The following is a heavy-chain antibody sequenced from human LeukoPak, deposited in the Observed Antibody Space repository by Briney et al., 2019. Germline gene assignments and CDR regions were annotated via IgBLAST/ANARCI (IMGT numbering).Heavy chain of an antibody. J-gene: IGHJ3*02. D-gene: IGHD2-21*02. CDR1: GFTFSSYS. V-gene: IGHV3-21*01. CDR2: ISSSSSYI. CDR3: AREPPIVCGGDCYSWADDAFDI. Sequence: GSLRLSCAASGFTFSSYSMNWVRQAPGKGLEWVSSISSSSSYIYYADSVKGRFTISRDNAKNSLYLQMNSLRAEDTAVYYCAREPPIVCGGDCYSWADDAFDIWGQGTMVTVSS.